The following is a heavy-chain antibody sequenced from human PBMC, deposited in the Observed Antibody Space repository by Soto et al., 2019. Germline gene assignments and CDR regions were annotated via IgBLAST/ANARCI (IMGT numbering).Heavy chain of an antibody. J-gene: IGHJ4*02. Sequence: ASVKVSCKASRYLFTSHNINWVREAPGQGLKWMGEINPRSGNADYNQKFQGRLTMTSDTATTTIDMTLSSLRSEDTAVYYCGRISGPSLTYFDFWGQGTPVTVSS. V-gene: IGHV1-46*01. CDR2: INPRSGNA. CDR1: RYLFTSHN. D-gene: IGHD2-21*02. CDR3: GRISGPSLTYFDF.